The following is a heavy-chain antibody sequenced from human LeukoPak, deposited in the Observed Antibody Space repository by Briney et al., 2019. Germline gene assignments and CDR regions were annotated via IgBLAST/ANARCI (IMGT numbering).Heavy chain of an antibody. CDR2: IYTSGTT. D-gene: IGHD3-10*01. CDR1: GGPISSYY. V-gene: IGHV4-4*07. J-gene: IGHJ6*03. CDR3: ARDYYSSGRLSYMDV. Sequence: SETLSLTCTVSGGPISSYYWSWVRQPAGKGLESLGRIYTSGTTNYNPSLRSRVTFSVATSKNQVFLNLSSVSAADTAVYFCARDYYSSGRLSYMDVWGKGTTVTVSS.